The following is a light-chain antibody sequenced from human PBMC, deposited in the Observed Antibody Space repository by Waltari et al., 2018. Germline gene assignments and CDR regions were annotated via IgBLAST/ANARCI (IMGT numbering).Light chain of an antibody. CDR1: QSVTHS. V-gene: IGKV3-11*01. CDR2: SAY. CDR3: QQRSNWPRT. Sequence: EIVLTQSPDTLSLSPGESATLSCRASQSVTHSLAWYQQKPDQAPRLLIYSAYTMATGGPARFSGSGSGTDFTLTISSLEPEDFAVYYGQQRSNWPRTFGQGTKVEIK. J-gene: IGKJ1*01.